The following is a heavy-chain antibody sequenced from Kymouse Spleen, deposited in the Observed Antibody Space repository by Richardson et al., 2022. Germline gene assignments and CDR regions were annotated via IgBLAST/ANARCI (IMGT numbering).Heavy chain of an antibody. V-gene: IGHV4-34*01. CDR2: INHSGST. Sequence: QVQLQQWGAGLLKPSETLSLTCAVYGGSFSGYYWSWIRQPPGKGLEWIGEINHSGSTNYNPSLKSRVTISVDTSKNQFSLKLSSVTAADTAVYYCARGPIAVAGDYYGMDVWGQGTTVTVSS. CDR1: GGSFSGYY. D-gene: IGHD6-19*01. J-gene: IGHJ6*02. CDR3: ARGPIAVAGDYYGMDV.